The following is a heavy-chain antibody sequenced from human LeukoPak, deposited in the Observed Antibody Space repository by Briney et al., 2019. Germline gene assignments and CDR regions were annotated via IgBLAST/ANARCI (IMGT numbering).Heavy chain of an antibody. V-gene: IGHV3-33*01. CDR2: IWYDGSNK. Sequence: QSGGSLRLSCAASGFTLSSYGMHWVRQAPGKGLEWVAVIWYDGSNKYYADSVKGRFTISRDNSKNTLYLQMNSLRAEDTAVYYCASLRGYSYGLFYYYMDVWGKGTTVTVSS. D-gene: IGHD5-18*01. J-gene: IGHJ6*03. CDR1: GFTLSSYG. CDR3: ASLRGYSYGLFYYYMDV.